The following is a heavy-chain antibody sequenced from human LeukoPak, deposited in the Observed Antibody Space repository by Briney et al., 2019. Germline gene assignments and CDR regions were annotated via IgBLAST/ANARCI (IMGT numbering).Heavy chain of an antibody. CDR1: GFTFTAYL. V-gene: IGHV3-30-3*01. CDR2: MSSDGNAM. D-gene: IGHD3-22*01. CDR3: VRESEYYFDHSASFDY. Sequence: GGSLRLSCAASGFTFTAYLIHWVRQAPGKGLEWVAVMSSDGNAMFYADSVKGRFTISRDNSKNTLYLQMNSLRTEDTAVYYCVRESEYYFDHSASFDYWGQGTLVTVSS. J-gene: IGHJ4*02.